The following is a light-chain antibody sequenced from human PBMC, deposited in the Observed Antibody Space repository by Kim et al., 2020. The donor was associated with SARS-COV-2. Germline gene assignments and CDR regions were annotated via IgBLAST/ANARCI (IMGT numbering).Light chain of an antibody. V-gene: IGLV3-19*01. Sequence: AFGQTVRITCQGDSLRSYYASWYQQNPGQAPVLVIYGKNNRPSGIPDRFSGSSSGNTASLTITGAQAEDEADYYCNSRDSSGNHLVFGGGTQLTVL. CDR3: NSRDSSGNHLV. J-gene: IGLJ2*01. CDR2: GKN. CDR1: SLRSYY.